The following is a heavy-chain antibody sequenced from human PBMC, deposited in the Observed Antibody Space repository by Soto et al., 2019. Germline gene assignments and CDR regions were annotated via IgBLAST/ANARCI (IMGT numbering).Heavy chain of an antibody. V-gene: IGHV3-23*01. CDR1: GFTFTSYA. Sequence: GGSLRLSCAASGFTFTSYAMSWVRQVPGEGLEWVSGISGSGDKTYLTDSVKGRFTISRDNSKKTLYLQMNSLRAEDTAVYYCAKGLYYYDISGYRLFDYWGQGTLVTVSS. D-gene: IGHD3-22*01. CDR3: AKGLYYYDISGYRLFDY. J-gene: IGHJ4*02. CDR2: ISGSGDKT.